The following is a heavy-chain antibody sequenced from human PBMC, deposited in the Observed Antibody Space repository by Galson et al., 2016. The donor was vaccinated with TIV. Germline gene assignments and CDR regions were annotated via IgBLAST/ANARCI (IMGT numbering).Heavy chain of an antibody. V-gene: IGHV2-5*05. CDR1: GFSLSTSGVG. CDR3: AHFNSPAWESHDIETGGENDLDI. Sequence: PALVKPTQTLTLTCTFSGFSLSTSGVGVGWIRQPPGKALEWLALIYWDDDKRYGPSLKSRLTITKDTSKNHVVLTMTNMDPVDTATYYCAHFNSPAWESHDIETGGENDLDIGGQGTRVTVSS. J-gene: IGHJ3*02. CDR2: IYWDDDK. D-gene: IGHD3-9*01.